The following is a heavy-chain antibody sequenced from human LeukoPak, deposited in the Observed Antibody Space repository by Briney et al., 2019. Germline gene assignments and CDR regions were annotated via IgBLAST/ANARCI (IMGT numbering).Heavy chain of an antibody. J-gene: IGHJ4*02. Sequence: GGSLRLSCATSGFTFSSYAMSWVRQAPGKGLEWVSAISGRGLSTYYADSVKGRFPISRDNSKNTLYLQMKGLRAEDTAVYYCAKDWGSTDLYYFDSWGQGTLVTVSS. D-gene: IGHD3-16*01. CDR2: ISGRGLST. CDR3: AKDWGSTDLYYFDS. V-gene: IGHV3-23*01. CDR1: GFTFSSYA.